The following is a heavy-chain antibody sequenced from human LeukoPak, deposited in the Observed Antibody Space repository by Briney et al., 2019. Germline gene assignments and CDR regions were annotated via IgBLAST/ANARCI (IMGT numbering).Heavy chain of an antibody. CDR2: INQDGSEK. D-gene: IGHD1-26*01. J-gene: IGHJ4*02. CDR3: AREGEWELYYFDY. CDR1: GFTFSDYY. Sequence: GGSLRLSCAASGFTFSDYYMSWIRQAPGKGLEWVANINQDGSEKYYVDSVKGRFTISRDNAKNSLYLQMNSLRAEDTAVYYCAREGEWELYYFDYWGQGTLVTVSS. V-gene: IGHV3-7*01.